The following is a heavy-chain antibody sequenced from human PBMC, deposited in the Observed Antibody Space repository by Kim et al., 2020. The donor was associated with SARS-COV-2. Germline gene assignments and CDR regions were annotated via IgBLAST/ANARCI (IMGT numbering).Heavy chain of an antibody. CDR3: ARQGNWGIQGDFDY. V-gene: IGHV4-59*13. Sequence: SETLSLTCTVSGGSISSYYWSWIRQPPGKGLEWIGYIYYSGSTNYNPSLKSRVTISVDTSKNQFSLKLSSVTAADTAVYYCARQGNWGIQGDFDYWGQGTLVTVSS. D-gene: IGHD3-16*01. J-gene: IGHJ4*02. CDR1: GGSISSYY. CDR2: IYYSGST.